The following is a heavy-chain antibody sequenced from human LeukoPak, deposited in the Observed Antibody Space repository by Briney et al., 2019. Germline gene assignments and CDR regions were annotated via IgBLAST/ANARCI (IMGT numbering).Heavy chain of an antibody. J-gene: IGHJ5*02. V-gene: IGHV4-38-2*02. CDR1: SYSISSGYY. D-gene: IGHD6-13*01. CDR2: IYHSGST. CDR3: ARVVAAAGNNWFDP. Sequence: RSETLSLTCTVSSYSISSGYYWDWIRQPRGKGPEWIENIYHSGSTYYSPSLKSRVTISIDTSKNQFSLKLSSVTAADTAVYYCARVVAAAGNNWFDPWGQGTLVTVSS.